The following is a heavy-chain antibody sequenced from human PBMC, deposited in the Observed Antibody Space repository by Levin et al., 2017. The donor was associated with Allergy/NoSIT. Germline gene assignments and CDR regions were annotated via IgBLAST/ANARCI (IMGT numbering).Heavy chain of an antibody. Sequence: SGGSLRLSCAASGFIFRSFGMHWVRQAXGKGLEWVAVISYDGSDKYYADSVKGRFTISRDNTKNTLYLQMNSLRSEDAAVYYCAKDVVFGTSSWSLDFWGQGTLVTVSS. CDR2: ISYDGSDK. CDR1: GFIFRSFG. D-gene: IGHD6-13*01. J-gene: IGHJ4*02. V-gene: IGHV3-30*18. CDR3: AKDVVFGTSSWSLDF.